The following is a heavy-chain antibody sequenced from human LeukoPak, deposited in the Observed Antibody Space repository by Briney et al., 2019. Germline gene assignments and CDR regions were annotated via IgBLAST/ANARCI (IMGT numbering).Heavy chain of an antibody. CDR2: INHSGST. J-gene: IGHJ6*03. V-gene: IGHV4-34*01. Sequence: SETLSLTCAVYGGSFSGYYWSWIRQPPGKGLEWIGEINHSGSTNYNPSLKSRVTISVDTSKNHFSLKLSSVTAADTAVYYCAGYSGRYPYYMDVWGKGTTVTISS. CDR3: AGYSGRYPYYMDV. D-gene: IGHD1-26*01. CDR1: GGSFSGYY.